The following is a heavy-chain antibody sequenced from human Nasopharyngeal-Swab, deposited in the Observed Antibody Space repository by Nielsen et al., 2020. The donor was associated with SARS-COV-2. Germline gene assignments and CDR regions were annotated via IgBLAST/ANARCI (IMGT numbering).Heavy chain of an antibody. CDR2: IYYNGNT. CDR1: GDSIAYSTFY. J-gene: IGHJ6*02. D-gene: IGHD3-3*01. CDR3: ARLNYDFGGLYGVDV. Sequence: SETLSLTCTVSGDSIAYSTFYWGWIRQPPGKGLEWLGNIYYNGNTYQNPSLRSRVTTSVDTSKNQFSLELRSVTAADTGVYFCARLNYDFGGLYGVDVWGQGTTVTVSS. V-gene: IGHV4-39*01.